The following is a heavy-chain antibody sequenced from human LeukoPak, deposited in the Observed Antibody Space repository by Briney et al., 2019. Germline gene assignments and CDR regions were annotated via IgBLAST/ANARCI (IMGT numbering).Heavy chain of an antibody. CDR1: GYTFTSYG. CDR3: ARGGRAHYDFWSGYNRAYYYYMDV. CDR2: ISAYNGNT. Sequence: ASVKVSCKASGYTFTSYGISWVRQAPGQGLEWMGWISAYNGNTNYAQKLQGRVTITRNTSISTAYMELSSLRSEDTAVYYCARGGRAHYDFWSGYNRAYYYYMDVWGKGTTVTVSS. V-gene: IGHV1-18*01. J-gene: IGHJ6*03. D-gene: IGHD3-3*01.